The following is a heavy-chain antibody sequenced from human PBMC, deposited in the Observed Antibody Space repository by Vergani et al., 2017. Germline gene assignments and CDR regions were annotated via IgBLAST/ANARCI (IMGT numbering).Heavy chain of an antibody. V-gene: IGHV3-48*03. CDR3: ARDLDYGDYDYYYYGMDV. Sequence: EVQLVESGGGLVQPGGSLRLSCAASGFTFSSYEMNWVRQAPGKGLEWVSYISSSGSTIYYADSVKGRFTISRDNAKNSLYLQMNSLRAEDTAVYYCARDLDYGDYDYYYYGMDVWGQGTTVTVSS. CDR1: GFTFSSYE. D-gene: IGHD4-17*01. J-gene: IGHJ6*02. CDR2: ISSSGSTI.